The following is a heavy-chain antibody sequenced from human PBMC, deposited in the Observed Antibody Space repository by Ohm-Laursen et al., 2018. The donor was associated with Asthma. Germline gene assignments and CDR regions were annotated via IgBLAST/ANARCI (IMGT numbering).Heavy chain of an antibody. CDR1: GGTFSSYA. CDR3: ATPYYYYYGMDV. J-gene: IGHJ6*02. Sequence: SVKVSCKASGGTFSSYAISWVRQAPGQGLEWMGGIIPIFGIANYAQKFQGRVTITTDKSTSTAYMELSSLRSEDTAVYYCATPYYYYYGMDVWGQGTTVTVSS. V-gene: IGHV1-69*10. CDR2: IIPIFGIA.